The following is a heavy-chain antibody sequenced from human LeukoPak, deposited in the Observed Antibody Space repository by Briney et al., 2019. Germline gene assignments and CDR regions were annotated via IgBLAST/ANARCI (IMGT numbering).Heavy chain of an antibody. CDR1: GGSISSYY. D-gene: IGHD3-10*01. CDR3: ARAVWFGDYYYYGMDV. Sequence: SETLSLTCTVSGGSISSYYWSWIRQPPGKGLEWIRYIYYSGSTNYNPSLKSRVTISVDTSKNQFSLKLSSVTAADTAVYYCARAVWFGDYYYYGMDVWGQGTTVTVSS. J-gene: IGHJ6*02. CDR2: IYYSGST. V-gene: IGHV4-59*01.